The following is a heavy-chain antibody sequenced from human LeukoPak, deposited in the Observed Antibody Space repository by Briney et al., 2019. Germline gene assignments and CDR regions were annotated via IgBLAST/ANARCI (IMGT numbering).Heavy chain of an antibody. D-gene: IGHD1-26*01. V-gene: IGHV4-4*07. CDR1: GGSISSYF. CDR2: IYPSGST. CDR3: ASGWEANLDV. J-gene: IGHJ6*04. Sequence: PSETLSLTCTVSGGSISSYFWNWIRQPAGKGLEWIGRIYPSGSTNYSPSLKSRVTMSRDTSTNQFFLKLNSMTAADTAVYYCASGWEANLDVWGKGTTVAVSS.